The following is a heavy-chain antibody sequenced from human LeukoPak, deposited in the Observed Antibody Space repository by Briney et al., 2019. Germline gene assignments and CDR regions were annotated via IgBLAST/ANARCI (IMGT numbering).Heavy chain of an antibody. J-gene: IGHJ3*02. CDR2: ISYDGSNK. V-gene: IGHV3-30*18. Sequence: GGSLRLSCAASGFTFSSYGMPWVRQAPGKGLEWVAVISYDGSNKYYADSVKGRFTISRDNSKNTLYLQMNSLRAEDTAVYYCAKDGTSGAFDIWGQGTMVTVSS. CDR1: GFTFSSYG. D-gene: IGHD2-2*01. CDR3: AKDGTSGAFDI.